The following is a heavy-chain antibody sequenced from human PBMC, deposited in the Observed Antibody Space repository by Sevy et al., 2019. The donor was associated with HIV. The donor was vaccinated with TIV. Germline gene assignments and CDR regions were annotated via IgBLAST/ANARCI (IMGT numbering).Heavy chain of an antibody. V-gene: IGHV3-30*04. Sequence: GGSLRLSCTASGFVFSSYAMHWVRQAPGKGLEWVAFIAYDGSNKNYADSVKGRLTLSRDNSKNILYLQMNSLGAEDTAVYYCARPRFLEWLSSAAFDIWGQGTMVTVSS. J-gene: IGHJ3*02. CDR2: IAYDGSNK. CDR1: GFVFSSYA. CDR3: ARPRFLEWLSSAAFDI. D-gene: IGHD3-3*01.